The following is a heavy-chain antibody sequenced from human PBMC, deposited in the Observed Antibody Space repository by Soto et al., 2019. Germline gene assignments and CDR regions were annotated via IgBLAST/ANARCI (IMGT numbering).Heavy chain of an antibody. V-gene: IGHV4-61*01. CDR3: ARGSGSYYAY. J-gene: IGHJ4*02. CDR2: ISYSGST. D-gene: IGHD1-26*01. Sequence: PSETLSLTCTVSGGSISSSSYYWSWIRQPPGKGLECIGYISYSGSTNYNPSLKSRVTISIDTSKNQFSLKLSSVTAADTAVYYCARGSGSYYAYWGQGTLVTVSS. CDR1: GGSISSSSYY.